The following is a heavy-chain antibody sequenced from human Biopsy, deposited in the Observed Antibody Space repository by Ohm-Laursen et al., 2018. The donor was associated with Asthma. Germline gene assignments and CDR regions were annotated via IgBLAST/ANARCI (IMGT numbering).Heavy chain of an antibody. Sequence: PGTLSLTCAVSGGSISSSNWWSWVRQHPGKGLEWIGEIYHSGSTNYNPSPKSRVTISVDKSKNQFSLKLSSVTAADTAVYYCAKLRITMVQGVIINVEYYYGMDVWGQGTTVTVSS. CDR3: AKLRITMVQGVIINVEYYYGMDV. V-gene: IGHV4-4*03. D-gene: IGHD3-10*01. CDR1: GGSISSSNW. J-gene: IGHJ6*02. CDR2: IYHSGST.